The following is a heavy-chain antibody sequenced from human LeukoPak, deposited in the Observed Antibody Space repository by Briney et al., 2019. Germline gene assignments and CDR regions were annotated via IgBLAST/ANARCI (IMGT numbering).Heavy chain of an antibody. CDR2: ISTDGSSA. CDR1: GFTFSSYW. CDR3: VREYSSSSGRAFDI. Sequence: GGSLRPSCAASGFTFSSYWMHWVRQAPGKGLVWVSRISTDGSSANSADSVKGRFTISRDNAKNTLYLQMNSLRAEDTAVYYCVREYSSSSGRAFDIWGQGTVVTVSP. V-gene: IGHV3-74*01. D-gene: IGHD6-6*01. J-gene: IGHJ3*02.